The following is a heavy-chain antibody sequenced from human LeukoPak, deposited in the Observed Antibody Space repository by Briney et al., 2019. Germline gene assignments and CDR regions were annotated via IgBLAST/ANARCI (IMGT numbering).Heavy chain of an antibody. V-gene: IGHV3-74*01. CDR3: ARAPSEIGGYYPEYFRH. J-gene: IGHJ1*01. CDR1: GFTFSNYW. CDR2: IKSDGST. D-gene: IGHD3-22*01. Sequence: GGSLRLSCAASGFTFSNYWMHWVRQAPGKGLVCVSRIKSDGSTNYADSVKGRFTISRDNAKNTVSLQMNSLRAEDTGVYYCARAPSEIGGYYPEYFRHWGQGTLVTVSS.